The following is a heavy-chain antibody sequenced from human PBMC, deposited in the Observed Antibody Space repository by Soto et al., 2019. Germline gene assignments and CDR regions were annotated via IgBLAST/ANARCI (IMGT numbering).Heavy chain of an antibody. CDR1: GYTFTSYG. V-gene: IGHV1-18*01. CDR3: ARDFSMTVVVGGY. D-gene: IGHD3-22*01. Sequence: QVQLVQSGAEVKKPGASVKVSCKASGYTFTSYGISWVRQAPGQGLEWMGWISAYNGDTKYAQRFQGRVTMTTDTSTSTAYMDLRSLRSADTAVYYCARDFSMTVVVGGYWGQGTLVTVSS. J-gene: IGHJ4*02. CDR2: ISAYNGDT.